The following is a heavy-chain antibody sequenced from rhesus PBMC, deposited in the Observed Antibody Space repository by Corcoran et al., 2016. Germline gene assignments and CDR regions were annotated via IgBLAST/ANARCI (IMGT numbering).Heavy chain of an antibody. V-gene: IGHV4S10*01. J-gene: IGHJ4*01. D-gene: IGHD4-29*01. CDR2: IYGSSTST. CDR3: ARVYGSSYLGSFDY. CDR1: GGSISDSYR. Sequence: QVQLQESGPGVVKPSETLSLTCAVSGGSISDSYRWSWMRQPPGKELEWIGYIYGSSTSTNYNPSLKSRVTISKDTSKNQFALKLSSVTAADTAVYYCARVYGSSYLGSFDYWGQGVLVTVSS.